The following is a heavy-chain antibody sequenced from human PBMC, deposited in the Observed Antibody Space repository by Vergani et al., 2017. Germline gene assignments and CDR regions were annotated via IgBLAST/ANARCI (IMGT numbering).Heavy chain of an antibody. CDR2: VYTSGMT. J-gene: IGHJ6*02. V-gene: IGHV4-61*02. CDR3: ARELSYYYGSGSXDYNPYYYEGMDV. Sequence: QVQLQESGPRLVRPSQTLAFTCTVSGGSINTGAYYWSWIRQPAGKGLEWIGRVYTSGMTNYNPSLKSRVTILVDRSKSQLSLKLTSVTAGDTAVYFCARELSYYYGSGSXDYNPYYYEGMDVWGPGTTVTVSS. D-gene: IGHD3-10*01. CDR1: GGSINTGAYY.